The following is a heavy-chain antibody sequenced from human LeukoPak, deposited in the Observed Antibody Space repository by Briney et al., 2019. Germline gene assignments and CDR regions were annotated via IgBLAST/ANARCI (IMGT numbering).Heavy chain of an antibody. V-gene: IGHV3-30*02. CDR2: IQYDGSTE. CDR3: AKGSGWYFDY. Sequence: GGSLRLSRAASGFTFGSYGMHWVRQAPGKGLEWVAFIQYDGSTEYYADSVKGRFTFSRDNSKNTLYLQLNSLRAEDTAVYYCAKGSGWYFDYWGQGTLVSVSS. D-gene: IGHD6-19*01. J-gene: IGHJ4*02. CDR1: GFTFGSYG.